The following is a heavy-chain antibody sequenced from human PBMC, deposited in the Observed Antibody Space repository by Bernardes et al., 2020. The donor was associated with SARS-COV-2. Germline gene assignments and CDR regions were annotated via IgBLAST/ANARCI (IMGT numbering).Heavy chain of an antibody. CDR2: IKQDGSEK. CDR1: GFTFSSYL. D-gene: IGHD6-6*01. J-gene: IGHJ4*02. Sequence: GSLRLSCAASGFTFSSYLMSWVRQAPGKGLEWVANIKQDGSEKYYVDSVKGRFTISRDNAKNSLYLQMNSLRAEDTAVYYCAREGSSSSPFDYWGQGTLVTVSS. V-gene: IGHV3-7*01. CDR3: AREGSSSSPFDY.